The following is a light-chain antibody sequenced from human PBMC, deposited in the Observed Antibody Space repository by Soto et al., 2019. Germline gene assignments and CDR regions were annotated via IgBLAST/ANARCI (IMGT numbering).Light chain of an antibody. CDR2: DAS. CDR1: QSISHF. J-gene: IGKJ1*01. V-gene: IGKV1-5*01. CDR3: QQYTSYSRA. Sequence: DIQMTQSPSTLSASVGDRVTITCRASQSISHFLAWYQQKPGKVPKLLIYDASNLGSGVPSRFSGSGSGTDFTLTISGLQPDDFTTYYCQQYTSYSRALGQGTKVDIK.